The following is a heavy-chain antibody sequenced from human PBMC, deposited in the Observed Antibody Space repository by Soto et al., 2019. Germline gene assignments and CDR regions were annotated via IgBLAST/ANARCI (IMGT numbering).Heavy chain of an antibody. CDR3: ARTSRRMDAFDI. V-gene: IGHV3-30-3*01. Sequence: GGSLRLSCAASGFTFGSYAMHWVRQAPGKGLEWVAVISYDGSNKYYADSVKGRFTISRDNSKNTLYLQMNSLRAEDTAVYYCARTSRRMDAFDIWGQGTMVTVSS. J-gene: IGHJ3*02. D-gene: IGHD2-15*01. CDR2: ISYDGSNK. CDR1: GFTFGSYA.